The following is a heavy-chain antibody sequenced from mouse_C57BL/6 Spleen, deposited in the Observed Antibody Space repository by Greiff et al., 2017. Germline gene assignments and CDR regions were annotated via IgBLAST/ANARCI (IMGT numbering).Heavy chain of an antibody. CDR3: ARHSGNYDAMDY. Sequence: EVKLVESGGDLVKPGGSLKLSCAASGFTFSSYGMSWVRQTPDKRLEWVATISSGGSYTYYPDSVKGRFTISRDNAKNTLYLQMSSLKSEDTAMYYCARHSGNYDAMDYWGQGTSVTVSS. V-gene: IGHV5-6*01. J-gene: IGHJ4*01. CDR1: GFTFSSYG. CDR2: ISSGGSYT. D-gene: IGHD1-3*01.